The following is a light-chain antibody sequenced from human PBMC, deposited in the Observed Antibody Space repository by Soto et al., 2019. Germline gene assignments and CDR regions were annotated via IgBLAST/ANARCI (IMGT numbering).Light chain of an antibody. CDR3: QQYYHWGLS. CDR1: QNVATN. Sequence: VMTQSPANLSVSPGEGVTIFCRACQNVATNIAWYQVKPAQAPRLLIYGSSTRATGIPATFSGSGSGTHFSLTISSLQSEDSAVYYCQQYYHWGLSFGGGTKVEI. J-gene: IGKJ4*01. V-gene: IGKV3D-15*01. CDR2: GSS.